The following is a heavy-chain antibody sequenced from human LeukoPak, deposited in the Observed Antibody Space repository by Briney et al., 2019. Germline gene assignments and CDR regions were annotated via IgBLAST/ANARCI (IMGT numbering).Heavy chain of an antibody. CDR3: ARRTALSPRYFDY. CDR2: VYYSGST. Sequence: SETLSLTCKVSGDSTNNYCWSWVRQPPGKGLEWIGYVYYSGSTNYNPSLKSRVSISLDKSKNQFSLKVNSVTAADTAVYYCARRTALSPRYFDYWGQGTLVTVSS. V-gene: IGHV4-59*01. D-gene: IGHD4/OR15-4a*01. J-gene: IGHJ4*02. CDR1: GDSTNNYC.